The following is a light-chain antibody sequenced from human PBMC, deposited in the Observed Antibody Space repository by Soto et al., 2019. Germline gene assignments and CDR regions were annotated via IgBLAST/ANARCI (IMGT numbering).Light chain of an antibody. CDR1: QSVSSK. V-gene: IGKV3-15*01. CDR2: GAS. CDR3: QHYNDWPPTWT. J-gene: IGKJ1*01. Sequence: EIVMTQSPATLSVSPGERATLSCRASQSVSSKLAWYQQKPGQAPRVLIYGASTRATGIPARFSGSGSGTEFTFTISSLQSEDFAVYYCQHYNDWPPTWTFGQGTRVEIK.